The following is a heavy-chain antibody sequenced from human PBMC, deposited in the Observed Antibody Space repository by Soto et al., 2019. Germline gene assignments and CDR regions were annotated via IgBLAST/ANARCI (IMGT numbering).Heavy chain of an antibody. CDR2: ISGSCGST. Sequence: EVQLLESGGGLVQPGGSLRLSCVASGFSFSSYAMNWVRQAPGKGLEWVSTISGSCGSTYYADSVQGRFTVSRDNSKNTLYLQMNSLRAEDTAVYYCASRSATVLSLTYWGPGTQVTVSS. J-gene: IGHJ4*02. CDR1: GFSFSSYA. CDR3: ASRSATVLSLTY. V-gene: IGHV3-23*01. D-gene: IGHD2-8*01.